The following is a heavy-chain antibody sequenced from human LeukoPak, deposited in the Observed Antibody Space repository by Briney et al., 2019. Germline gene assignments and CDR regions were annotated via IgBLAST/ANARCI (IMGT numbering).Heavy chain of an antibody. J-gene: IGHJ4*02. Sequence: ASVKVSCKASGYTFTSYGISWVRQAPGQGLEWMGWISAYNGNTNYAQKPQGRVTMTTDTSTSTAYMELRSLRSDDTAVYYCARDELPYSSGLDFDYWGQGTLVTVSS. D-gene: IGHD6-19*01. V-gene: IGHV1-18*04. CDR2: ISAYNGNT. CDR3: ARDELPYSSGLDFDY. CDR1: GYTFTSYG.